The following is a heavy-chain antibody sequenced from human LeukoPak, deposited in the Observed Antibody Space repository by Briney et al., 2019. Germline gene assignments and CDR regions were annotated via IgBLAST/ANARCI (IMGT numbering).Heavy chain of an antibody. D-gene: IGHD3-22*01. V-gene: IGHV1-8*02. CDR1: GYSFTVYY. CDR2: INPNSGNT. J-gene: IGHJ6*03. Sequence: ASVKVSCKASGYSFTVYYMHWVRQAPGQGLEWMGRINPNSGNTGYAQKFQGRVIMTRNTSISTAYMELSSLRSEDTAVYYCARGLLRGVVITYYYYYYMDVWGKGTTVTVSS. CDR3: ARGLLRGVVITYYYYYYMDV.